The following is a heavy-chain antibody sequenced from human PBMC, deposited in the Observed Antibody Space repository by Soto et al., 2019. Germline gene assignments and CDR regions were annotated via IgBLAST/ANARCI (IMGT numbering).Heavy chain of an antibody. V-gene: IGHV4-59*08. Sequence: PSETLSLTCTVSGGSISSYCWSWIRQPPGKGLEWIGYIYYSGSTNYNPSLKSRVTISVDTSKNQFSLKLSSVTAADTAVYYCARQDYLGGYFDYWGQGTLVTVSS. CDR2: IYYSGST. CDR1: GGSISSYC. J-gene: IGHJ4*02. CDR3: ARQDYLGGYFDY. D-gene: IGHD3-16*01.